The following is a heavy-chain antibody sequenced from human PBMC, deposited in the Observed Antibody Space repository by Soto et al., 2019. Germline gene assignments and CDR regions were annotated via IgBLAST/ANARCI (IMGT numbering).Heavy chain of an antibody. CDR3: AKDLALSSSRYYYGMDV. J-gene: IGHJ6*02. CDR2: ISGSGDST. D-gene: IGHD6-6*01. V-gene: IGHV3-23*01. Sequence: GGSLRLSCAASGFTFSNYAMSWVRQAPGKGLEWVSVISGSGDSTYYADSVKGRFTISRDNSKNTLYLQMNSLRAEDTAVYYCAKDLALSSSRYYYGMDVWGQGTTVTVSS. CDR1: GFTFSNYA.